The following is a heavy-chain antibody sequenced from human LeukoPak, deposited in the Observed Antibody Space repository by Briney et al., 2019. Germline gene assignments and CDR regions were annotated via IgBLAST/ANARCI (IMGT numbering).Heavy chain of an antibody. CDR2: IYTGGST. CDR3: ARRDVYNAFDI. J-gene: IGHJ3*02. D-gene: IGHD5-24*01. Sequence: GGSLRLSCVDSGFTFTNAWMSWVRQAPGKGLEWVSVIYTGGSTSYADSVKGRYTISRDTSKNTLYLQMNSLRAEDTAVYYCARRDVYNAFDIWGQGTMVTVSS. V-gene: IGHV3-53*01. CDR1: GFTFTNAW.